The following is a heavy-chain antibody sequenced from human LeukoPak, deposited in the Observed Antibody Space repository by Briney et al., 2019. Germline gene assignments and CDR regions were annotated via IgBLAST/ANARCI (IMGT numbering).Heavy chain of an antibody. V-gene: IGHV1-2*02. J-gene: IGHJ5*02. CDR1: GYTFTGYY. CDR3: ARFRVRGSSRAYWFDP. D-gene: IGHD1-26*01. CDR2: INPNSGGT. Sequence: GASVKVSCKASGYTFTGYYMHWVRQAPGQGLEWMGWINPNSGGTNYAQKFQGRVTMTRDTSISTAYMELSRLRSDDTAVYYCARFRVRGSSRAYWFDPWGQGTLVTVSS.